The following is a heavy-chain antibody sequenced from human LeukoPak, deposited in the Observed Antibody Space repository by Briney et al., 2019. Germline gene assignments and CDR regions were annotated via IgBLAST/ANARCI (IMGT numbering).Heavy chain of an antibody. CDR2: IRYDGSNK. CDR1: GFTFSSYG. J-gene: IGHJ6*03. V-gene: IGHV3-30*02. CDR3: AKGVLDYGGLYHMDV. D-gene: IGHD4-23*01. Sequence: GGSLRLSCAASGFTFSSYGMHWVRQAPGKGLEWVAFIRYDGSNKYYADSVKGRFTISRDNSKNTLYLQMNSLRAEDTAVYYCAKGVLDYGGLYHMDVWGKGTTVTVSS.